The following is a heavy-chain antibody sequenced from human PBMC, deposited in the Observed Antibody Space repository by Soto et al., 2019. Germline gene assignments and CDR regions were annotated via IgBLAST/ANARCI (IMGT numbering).Heavy chain of an antibody. CDR2: ISAYNGNT. V-gene: IGHV1-18*01. CDR1: GYTFTSYG. Sequence: QVQLVQSGAEVKKPGASVKVSCKASGYTFTSYGISWVRQAPGQGLEWMGWISAYNGNTNYAQKLQGRVTMTTDTSTSTAYMELRSLRSDDTAVYYCARDPPHCSGGSCYSESLDYYYYYMDVWGKGTTVTVSS. D-gene: IGHD2-15*01. J-gene: IGHJ6*03. CDR3: ARDPPHCSGGSCYSESLDYYYYYMDV.